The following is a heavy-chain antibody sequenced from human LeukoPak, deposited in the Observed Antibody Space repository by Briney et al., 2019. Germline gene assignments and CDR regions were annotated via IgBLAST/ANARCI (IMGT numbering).Heavy chain of an antibody. D-gene: IGHD3-16*01. CDR2: INHSGST. Sequence: PSETLSLTCAVYGGSFSGYYWSWIRQPPGKGLEWIGEINHSGSTNYNPSLKSRVTISVDTSKNQFSLKLSSVTAADTAVYYCAREELIGYFDYWGQGTLVTVSS. CDR3: AREELIGYFDY. J-gene: IGHJ4*02. CDR1: GGSFSGYY. V-gene: IGHV4-34*01.